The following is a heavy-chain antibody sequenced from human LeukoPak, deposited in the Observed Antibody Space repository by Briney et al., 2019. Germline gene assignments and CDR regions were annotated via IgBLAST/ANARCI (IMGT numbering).Heavy chain of an antibody. D-gene: IGHD4-17*01. CDR1: GGSISSFS. CDR3: AYGDSGSFFFDF. J-gene: IGHJ4*02. Sequence: SETLSLTCTVSGGSISSFSWSWIRQPPGKGLEWIGYIYYSGNTNYNPSLKSRVTISVDTSKNQFSLKLSSVTAADTAVYYCAYGDSGSFFFDFWGQGTLVTVSS. CDR2: IYYSGNT. V-gene: IGHV4-59*01.